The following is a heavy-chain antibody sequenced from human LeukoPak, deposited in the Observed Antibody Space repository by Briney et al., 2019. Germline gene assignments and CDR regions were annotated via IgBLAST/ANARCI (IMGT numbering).Heavy chain of an antibody. D-gene: IGHD2-15*01. CDR2: IYTSGST. V-gene: IGHV4-61*02. Sequence: SQTLSLTCTVSGGSISSGSYYWSWIRQPAGKGLEWIGRIYTSGSTNYNPSLKSRVTISVDTSKNQFSLKLSSVTAADTAVYYCARGAWVAATPLWFDPWGQGTLVTVSS. J-gene: IGHJ5*02. CDR1: GGSISSGSYY. CDR3: ARGAWVAATPLWFDP.